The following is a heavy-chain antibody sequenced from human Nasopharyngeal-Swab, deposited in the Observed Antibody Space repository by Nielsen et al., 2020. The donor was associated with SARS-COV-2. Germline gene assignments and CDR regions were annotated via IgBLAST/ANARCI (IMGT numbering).Heavy chain of an antibody. CDR1: GFTFGDYA. J-gene: IGHJ4*02. D-gene: IGHD3-10*01. Sequence: SCTASGFTFGDYAMSWFRQAPGKGLEWVGFIRSKAYGGTTEYAASVKGRFTISRDDSKSIAYLQMNSLKTEDTAVYYCTRAWFGELTLTWGQGTLVTVSS. V-gene: IGHV3-49*03. CDR3: TRAWFGELTLT. CDR2: IRSKAYGGTT.